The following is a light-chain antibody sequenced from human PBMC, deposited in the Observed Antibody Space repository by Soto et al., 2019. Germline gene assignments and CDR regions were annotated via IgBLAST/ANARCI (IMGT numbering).Light chain of an antibody. J-gene: IGKJ4*01. CDR3: QHRSNCPLT. V-gene: IGKV3-11*01. CDR1: QSVSSY. CDR2: DAS. Sequence: EIVLTQSPATLSLSPGERATLSCRASQSVSSYLAWYQQKPGQAPRLLIYDASNRATGIPARFSGSGSGTSFTLTISSLEPEDFAVYYCQHRSNCPLTFGGGTKVEIK.